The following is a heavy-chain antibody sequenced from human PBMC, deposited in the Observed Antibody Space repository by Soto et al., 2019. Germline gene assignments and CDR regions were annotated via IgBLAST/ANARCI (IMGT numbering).Heavy chain of an antibody. CDR2: IGIGGDI. V-gene: IGHV3-23*01. J-gene: IGHJ3*02. D-gene: IGHD1-1*01. CDR1: GFAFSSYA. CDR3: GTGTTHSVCDT. Sequence: EVQLLESGGGLVQPGGSLRLSCASSGFAFSSYAFSWVRQAPGKGLDWVSSIGIGGDIYYADSVKGRFAISRDNSKNTLFLQMIGMRAEDTAVYYCGTGTTHSVCDTWGHGTMVTVSS.